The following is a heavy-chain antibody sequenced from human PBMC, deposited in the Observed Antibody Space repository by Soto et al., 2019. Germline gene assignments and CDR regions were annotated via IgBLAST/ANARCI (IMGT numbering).Heavy chain of an antibody. V-gene: IGHV1-2*02. CDR3: AGGSGSVESWFDP. CDR1: GYTFTGYY. D-gene: IGHD3-10*01. Sequence: ASVKVSCKASGYTFTGYYMHWVRQAPGQGLEWMGWINPNSGGTNYAQKFQGRVTITADKSTSTAYMELSSLRSEDTAVYYCAGGSGSVESWFDPWGQGTLVTVSS. CDR2: INPNSGGT. J-gene: IGHJ5*02.